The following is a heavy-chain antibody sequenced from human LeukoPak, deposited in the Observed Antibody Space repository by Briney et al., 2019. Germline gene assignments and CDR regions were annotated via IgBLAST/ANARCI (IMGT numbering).Heavy chain of an antibody. Sequence: QPGRSLRLSCAASGFTFSDDSMNWVRQAPGKGLEWVSSISSSSTYIYYADSVKGRFTISRDNAKKSLYLQMSSLRAEDTAVYYCARARGYSTTWGGRRKWAEIDYWGQGTLVTVSS. J-gene: IGHJ4*02. CDR2: ISSSSTYI. D-gene: IGHD6-13*01. CDR1: GFTFSDDS. CDR3: ARARGYSTTWGGRRKWAEIDY. V-gene: IGHV3-21*01.